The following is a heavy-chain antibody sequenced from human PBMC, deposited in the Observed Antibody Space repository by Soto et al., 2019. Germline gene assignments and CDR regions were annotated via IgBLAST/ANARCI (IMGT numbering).Heavy chain of an antibody. J-gene: IGHJ4*02. CDR1: GGSISSYY. Sequence: SETLSLTCTVSGGSISSYYWSWIRQPPGKGLEWIGYIYYSGSTNYNPSLKSRVTISVDTSKNQFSLKLSSVTAADTAVYYCAKDGFLGSGKYCFDYWGQGTLVTVS. V-gene: IGHV4-59*01. CDR3: AKDGFLGSGKYCFDY. D-gene: IGHD3-10*01. CDR2: IYYSGST.